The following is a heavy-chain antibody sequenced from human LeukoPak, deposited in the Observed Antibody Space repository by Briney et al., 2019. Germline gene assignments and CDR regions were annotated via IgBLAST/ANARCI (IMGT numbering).Heavy chain of an antibody. J-gene: IGHJ3*02. D-gene: IGHD3-10*01. Sequence: GASVKVSCKASGYTFTSYGISWVRQAPGQGLEWMGWISAYNGNTNYAQKLQGRVTMTTDTSTSTAYMELSSLRSEDTAVYYCARALRNYYGSGRSDAFDIWGQGTMVTVSS. V-gene: IGHV1-18*01. CDR1: GYTFTSYG. CDR2: ISAYNGNT. CDR3: ARALRNYYGSGRSDAFDI.